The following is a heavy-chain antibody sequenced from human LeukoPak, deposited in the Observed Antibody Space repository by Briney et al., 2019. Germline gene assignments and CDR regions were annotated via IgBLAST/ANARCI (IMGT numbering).Heavy chain of an antibody. CDR2: ISSNGGYT. D-gene: IGHD2-15*01. J-gene: IGHJ4*02. Sequence: GGSLRLSCAASGFTFSSSAMSWVRQAPGKGLERVSAISSNGGYTYYADSVQGRFTISRDNSKSTLCLQMNSLRAEDTAVYYCAKQLGYCSDGSCYFPYWGQGTLVTVSS. CDR3: AKQLGYCSDGSCYFPY. CDR1: GFTFSSSA. V-gene: IGHV3-23*01.